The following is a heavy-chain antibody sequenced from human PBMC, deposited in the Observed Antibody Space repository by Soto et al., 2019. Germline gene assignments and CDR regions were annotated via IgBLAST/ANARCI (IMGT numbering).Heavy chain of an antibody. CDR1: GDSVSSNSAA. CDR3: ARGYQTITIFGVVIIRRGYYYMDV. CDR2: TYYRSKWYN. V-gene: IGHV6-1*01. Sequence: KQSQTLSLTCAISGDSVSSNSAAWNWIRQSPSRGLEWLGRTYYRSKWYNDYAVSVKSRITINPDTSKNQFSLQLNSVTPEDTAVYYCARGYQTITIFGVVIIRRGYYYMDVWGKGTTVTVSS. J-gene: IGHJ6*03. D-gene: IGHD3-3*01.